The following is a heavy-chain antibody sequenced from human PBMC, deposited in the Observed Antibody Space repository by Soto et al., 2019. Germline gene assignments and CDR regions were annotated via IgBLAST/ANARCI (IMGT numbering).Heavy chain of an antibody. J-gene: IGHJ3*02. V-gene: IGHV4-31*03. CDR1: GGSISSGGYY. D-gene: IGHD3-22*01. CDR2: IYDSGST. Sequence: QVQLQESGPGLVKPSQTLSLTCTVSGGSISSGGYYWSWIRQHPGKGLEWIGYIYDSGSTYYNPSLKSRVTISVDTSKNQFSLKLSSVTAADTAVYYCARDRVNYSDSSGYRPDAFDIWGQGTMVTVSS. CDR3: ARDRVNYSDSSGYRPDAFDI.